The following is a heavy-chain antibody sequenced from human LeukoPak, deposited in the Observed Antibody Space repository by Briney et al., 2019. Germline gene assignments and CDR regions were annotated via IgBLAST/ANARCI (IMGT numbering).Heavy chain of an antibody. Sequence: GGSLRLSCAASGFSLSSYNMSWVRQAPGQGLEWVSFMSRSGSYINYADSVRGRFTFSRDNAKNSLYLQMNSLRAEDTAVYYCARDPYSGSHYAGGGYFDYWGQGTLVTVSS. D-gene: IGHD1-26*01. CDR2: MSRSGSYI. V-gene: IGHV3-21*01. CDR3: ARDPYSGSHYAGGGYFDY. J-gene: IGHJ4*02. CDR1: GFSLSSYN.